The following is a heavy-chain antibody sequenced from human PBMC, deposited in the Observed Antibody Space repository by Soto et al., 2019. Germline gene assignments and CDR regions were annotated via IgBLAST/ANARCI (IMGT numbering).Heavy chain of an antibody. CDR2: IFYSGST. CDR3: ATQTGLYYYGMDV. Sequence: QVQLQESGPGLVKPSETLSLTCTVSGVSINAFFWSWVRQPPGKGLESIGYIFYSGSTNYNPSLKSRVTISLDTSKTQFSLNLTSVTAADTAVYYCATQTGLYYYGMDVWGQGTTVAVSS. CDR1: GVSINAFF. J-gene: IGHJ6*02. V-gene: IGHV4-59*01.